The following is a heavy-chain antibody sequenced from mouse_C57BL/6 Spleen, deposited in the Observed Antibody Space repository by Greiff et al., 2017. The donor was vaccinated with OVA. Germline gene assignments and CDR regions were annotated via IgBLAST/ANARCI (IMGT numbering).Heavy chain of an antibody. CDR3: ARGKGAWFAY. V-gene: IGHV7-3*01. CDR2: IRNKANGYTT. CDR1: GFTFTDYY. Sequence: EVKLMESGGGLVQPGGSLSLSCAASGFTFTDYYMSWVRQPPGKALEWLGFIRNKANGYTTEYSASVKGRFTISRDNSQSILYLQMNALRAEDSATYYCARGKGAWFAYWGQGTLVTVSA. J-gene: IGHJ3*01.